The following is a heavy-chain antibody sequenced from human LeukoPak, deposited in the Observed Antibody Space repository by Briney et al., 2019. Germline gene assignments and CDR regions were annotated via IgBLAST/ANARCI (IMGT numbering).Heavy chain of an antibody. J-gene: IGHJ4*02. Sequence: GASVKVSCKASGYTFTGYYMHWVRQAPGQGLERMGRINPNSGGTNYAQKFQGRVTMTRDTSISTAYMELSRLRSGDTAVYYCASGYSSSWHVLDYWGQGTLVTVSS. CDR2: INPNSGGT. D-gene: IGHD6-13*01. V-gene: IGHV1-2*06. CDR1: GYTFTGYY. CDR3: ASGYSSSWHVLDY.